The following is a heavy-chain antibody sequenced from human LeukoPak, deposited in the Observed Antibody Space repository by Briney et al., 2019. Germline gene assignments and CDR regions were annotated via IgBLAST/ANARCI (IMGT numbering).Heavy chain of an antibody. CDR1: GYSISSGYY. CDR3: ARRPVYYTDAFDI. V-gene: IGHV4-38-2*01. CDR2: IYYSGST. D-gene: IGHD1-26*01. J-gene: IGHJ3*02. Sequence: PSETLSLTCAVSGYSISSGYYWGWIRQPPGKGLEWIGYIYYSGSTNYNPSLKSRVTISVDTSKNQFSLKLSSVTAADTAVYYCARRPVYYTDAFDIWGQGTMVTVSS.